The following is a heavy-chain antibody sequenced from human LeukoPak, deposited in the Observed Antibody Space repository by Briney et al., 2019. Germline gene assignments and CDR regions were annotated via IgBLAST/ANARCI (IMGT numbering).Heavy chain of an antibody. V-gene: IGHV3-48*04. D-gene: IGHD5-18*01. Sequence: GGSLRLSCAASGFTFSSYGMHWVRQAPGKGLEWVSHISNTGSTIYYADSVKGRFTISRDNAKNSLYLQMNSLRAEDTAVYYCAGDSWTNVDTADWGQGTLVTVSS. CDR2: ISNTGSTI. CDR1: GFTFSSYG. J-gene: IGHJ4*02. CDR3: AGDSWTNVDTAD.